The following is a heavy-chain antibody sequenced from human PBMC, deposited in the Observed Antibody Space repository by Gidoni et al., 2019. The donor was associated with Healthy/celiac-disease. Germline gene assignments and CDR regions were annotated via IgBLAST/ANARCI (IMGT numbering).Heavy chain of an antibody. Sequence: QLQLQESGPGLVKPSETLSLTCTVSGGSISSSSYYWGWLRQPPVKGLEWIGSIYYSGSTYYNPSLKSRVTISVDTSKNQFSLKLSSVTAADTAVYYCANSVPAASYYYYGMDVWGQGTTVTVSS. CDR3: ANSVPAASYYYYGMDV. CDR1: GGSISSSSYY. D-gene: IGHD2-2*01. CDR2: IYYSGST. V-gene: IGHV4-39*07. J-gene: IGHJ6*02.